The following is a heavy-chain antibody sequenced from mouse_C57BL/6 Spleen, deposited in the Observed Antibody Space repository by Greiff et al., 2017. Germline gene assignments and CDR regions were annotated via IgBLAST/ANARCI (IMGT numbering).Heavy chain of an antibody. D-gene: IGHD4-1*01. CDR1: GFTFSDFY. V-gene: IGHV7-1*01. CDR2: SRNKANDYTT. J-gene: IGHJ3*01. CDR3: ARDAELGRSFAY. Sequence: EVKLVESGGGLVQSGRSLRLSCATSGFTFSDFYMEWVRQAPGKGLEWIAASRNKANDYTTEYSASVKGRFIVSRDTSQSILYLQMNALRAEDTAIYYCARDAELGRSFAYWGQGTLVTVSA.